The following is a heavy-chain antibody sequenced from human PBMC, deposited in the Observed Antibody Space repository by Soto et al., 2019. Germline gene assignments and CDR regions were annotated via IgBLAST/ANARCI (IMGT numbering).Heavy chain of an antibody. CDR3: ARAPRDNWNKWLFDY. Sequence: GASVKVSCKASGYTFTGYYMHWVRQAPGQGLEWMGWINPNSGGTNYAQKFQGWVTMTRDTSISTAYMELSRLRSDDTAVYYCARAPRDNWNKWLFDYWGQGTLVTVSS. CDR1: GYTFTGYY. CDR2: INPNSGGT. V-gene: IGHV1-2*04. J-gene: IGHJ4*02. D-gene: IGHD1-20*01.